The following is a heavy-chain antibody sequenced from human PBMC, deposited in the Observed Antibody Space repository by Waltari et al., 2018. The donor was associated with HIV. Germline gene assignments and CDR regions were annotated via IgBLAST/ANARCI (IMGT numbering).Heavy chain of an antibody. CDR2: SYPGDSDT. CDR1: GYSFTRYW. CDR3: ARTSYDSSGYYFYWFDP. J-gene: IGHJ5*02. Sequence: VQLVQSGAEVKKPGESLKISCKGSGYSFTRYWIGRVRQRSGKGLEWMGISYPGDSDTRYSPSFQGQVTISADKSISTAYLQWSSLKASDTAMYYCARTSYDSSGYYFYWFDPWGQGTLVTVSS. D-gene: IGHD3-22*01. V-gene: IGHV5-51*01.